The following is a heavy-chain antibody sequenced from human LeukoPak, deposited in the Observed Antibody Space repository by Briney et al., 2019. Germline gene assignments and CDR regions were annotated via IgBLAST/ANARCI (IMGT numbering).Heavy chain of an antibody. V-gene: IGHV4-59*01. CDR2: IYYSGST. CDR1: GGSISSYY. J-gene: IGHJ4*02. CDR3: ARDNPDYGDYGSIPLGVFDY. D-gene: IGHD4-17*01. Sequence: PSETLSLTCTVSGGSISSYYWSWIRQPPGKGLEWIWYIYYSGSTNYNPSLKSRATISVDTSKNQFSLKLSSVTAADTAVYYCARDNPDYGDYGSIPLGVFDYWGQGTLVTVSS.